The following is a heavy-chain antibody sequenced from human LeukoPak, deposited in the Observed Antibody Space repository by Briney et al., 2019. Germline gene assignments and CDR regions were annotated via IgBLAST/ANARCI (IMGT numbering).Heavy chain of an antibody. Sequence: ASVKVSCKPSGYTFIDHYLHWVRQAPGQGLESLGWIDPDTGDTNYPQRFQGRVTMTRDTSSSTAYMELNRLRSDDTAVYYCARAGHNSNSGGYDFWGLGTLVTVSS. CDR2: IDPDTGDT. D-gene: IGHD3-22*01. V-gene: IGHV1-2*02. CDR3: ARAGHNSNSGGYDF. J-gene: IGHJ4*02. CDR1: GYTFIDHY.